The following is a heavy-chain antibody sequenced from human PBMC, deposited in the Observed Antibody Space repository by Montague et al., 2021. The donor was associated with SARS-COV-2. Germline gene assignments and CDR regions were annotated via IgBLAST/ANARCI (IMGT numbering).Heavy chain of an antibody. CDR1: GFTFTSSA. CDR3: AARGFGESNGDLFDY. D-gene: IGHD3-10*01. J-gene: IGHJ4*02. Sequence: SVKVSCKASGFTFTSSAMQWVRQARGQRLEWIGWIVVGSGNTNYAQKFQERVTITRDMSTNTAYMELSSLRSEDTAVYYCAARGFGESNGDLFDYWGQGTLVTVSS. V-gene: IGHV1-58*02. CDR2: IVVGSGNT.